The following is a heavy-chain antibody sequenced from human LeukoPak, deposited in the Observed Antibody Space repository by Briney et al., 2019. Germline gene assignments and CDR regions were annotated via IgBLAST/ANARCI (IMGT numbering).Heavy chain of an antibody. V-gene: IGHV3-30*18. Sequence: GGSLRLSCVASGFTFSSFGMHWVRQAPGKGLEWVAVISLDASNKYYADSVKDRFTISRDNSKNTLFLQMNSLRTEDTAMYYCAKDYLFTDFAVPGPFDYWGQGTLVTVSS. CDR3: AKDYLFTDFAVPGPFDY. D-gene: IGHD6-19*01. CDR1: GFTFSSFG. J-gene: IGHJ4*02. CDR2: ISLDASNK.